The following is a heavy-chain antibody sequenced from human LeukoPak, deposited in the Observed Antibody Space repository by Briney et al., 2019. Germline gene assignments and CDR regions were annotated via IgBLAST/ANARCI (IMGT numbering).Heavy chain of an antibody. J-gene: IGHJ3*02. CDR3: TRDSDCTNGVCRHDAFDI. V-gene: IGHV3-49*03. Sequence: GGSLRLSCTASGFTFGDYAMSWFRQAPGKGLEWVGFIRSKAYGGTTEYAASVKGRFTISRDYSKSIAYLQMNSLKTEDTAVYYCTRDSDCTNGVCRHDAFDIWGQGTMVTVSS. D-gene: IGHD2-8*01. CDR2: IRSKAYGGTT. CDR1: GFTFGDYA.